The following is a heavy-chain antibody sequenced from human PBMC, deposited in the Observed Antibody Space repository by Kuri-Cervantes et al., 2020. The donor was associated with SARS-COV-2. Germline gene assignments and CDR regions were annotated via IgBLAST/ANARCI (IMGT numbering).Heavy chain of an antibody. CDR2: INHSGST. CDR1: GASLITYS. CDR3: ARGHIGVVPSPFLGLGPHSYYYHMDV. Sequence: LRLSCTVFGASLITYSWSWIRQPPGKGLEWIGEINHSGSTKYKASLKGRVSISVDASKNQISLKLTSATAADAAVYYCARGHIGVVPSPFLGLGPHSYYYHMDVWGQGTTVTVSS. V-gene: IGHV4-34*01. J-gene: IGHJ6*02. D-gene: IGHD2-2*01.